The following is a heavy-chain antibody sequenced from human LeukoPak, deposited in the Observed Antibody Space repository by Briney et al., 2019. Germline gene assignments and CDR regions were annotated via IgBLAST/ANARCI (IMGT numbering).Heavy chain of an antibody. CDR3: ARRFCSGGSCSLDY. Sequence: ASVKVSCKASGYTFTGYYMHWVRQAPGQGLEWMGRINPNSGGTNYAQKFQGRVTMTRDTSIRTAYMELSRLRSDDTAVYYCARRFCSGGSCSLDYWGQGTLVTVSS. V-gene: IGHV1-2*06. J-gene: IGHJ4*02. D-gene: IGHD2-15*01. CDR2: INPNSGGT. CDR1: GYTFTGYY.